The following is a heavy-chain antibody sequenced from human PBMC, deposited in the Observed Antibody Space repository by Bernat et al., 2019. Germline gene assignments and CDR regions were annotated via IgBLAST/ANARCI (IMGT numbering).Heavy chain of an antibody. CDR1: GYTFTGYY. J-gene: IGHJ4*02. CDR3: ASGAAGVGGYYFDY. CDR2: INPNSGGT. D-gene: IGHD6-13*01. Sequence: QVQLVQSGAEVKKPGASVKVSCKASGYTFTGYYMHWVRQAPGQGLEWMGWINPNSGGTNYAQKLRGWVTMAGDGSTGTAYMGLSRLGSDDTAVHYCASGAAGVGGYYFDYWGQGTLVTVSS. V-gene: IGHV1-2*04.